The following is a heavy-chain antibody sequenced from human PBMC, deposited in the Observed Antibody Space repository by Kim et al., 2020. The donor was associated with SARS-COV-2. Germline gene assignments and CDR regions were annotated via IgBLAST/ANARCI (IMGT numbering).Heavy chain of an antibody. Sequence: SETLSLTCAVYGGSFSGYYWSWIRQPPGKGLEWIGEINHSGSTNYNPSLKSRVTISVDTSKNQFSLKLSSVTAADTAVYYCARGLGHDYWGQGTLVTVSS. J-gene: IGHJ4*02. CDR3: ARGLGHDY. D-gene: IGHD3-16*01. V-gene: IGHV4-34*01. CDR1: GGSFSGYY. CDR2: INHSGST.